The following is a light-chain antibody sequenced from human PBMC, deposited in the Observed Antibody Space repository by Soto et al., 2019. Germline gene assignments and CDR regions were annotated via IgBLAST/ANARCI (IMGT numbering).Light chain of an antibody. CDR1: SSDVGAYKY. CDR3: SSYTSSNTYV. J-gene: IGLJ1*01. CDR2: DVS. Sequence: QSALTQPASVSGSPGPSITISCTGTSSDVGAYKYVSWYQHHPGKVPQLMIYDVSNRPSGVSDRFSGSKSGNTASLTISGLQAEDEADYYCSSYTSSNTYVFGTGTKVTVL. V-gene: IGLV2-14*03.